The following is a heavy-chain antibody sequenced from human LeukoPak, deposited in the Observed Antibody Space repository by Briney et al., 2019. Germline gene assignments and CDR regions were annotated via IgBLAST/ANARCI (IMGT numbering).Heavy chain of an antibody. V-gene: IGHV1-18*01. CDR3: ARVNGDYYYYYYMDV. CDR1: GYTFTSYG. Sequence: ASVKVSCKASGYTFTSYGISWVRQAPGQGLEWMGWISGYNGNTNYAQKLQGRVTMTTDTSTSTAYMELRSLKSDDTAVYYCARVNGDYYYYYYMDVWGKGTTVTVSS. CDR2: ISGYNGNT. J-gene: IGHJ6*03. D-gene: IGHD4-17*01.